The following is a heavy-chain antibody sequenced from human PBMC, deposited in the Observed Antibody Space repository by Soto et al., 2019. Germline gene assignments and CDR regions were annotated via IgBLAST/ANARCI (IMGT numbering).Heavy chain of an antibody. V-gene: IGHV4-39*01. D-gene: IGHD6-13*01. J-gene: IGHJ4*02. CDR2: MYYSGST. CDR1: GGSISSSNYF. Sequence: SETLSLTCTVSGGSISSSNYFWGWIRQPPGKGLEWIGSMYYSGSTYYNPSLKSRVTISVDTSKNQFSLKLSSVTAADTAVYYGARRQSSSWYGLWGQGTLVTVSS. CDR3: ARRQSSSWYGL.